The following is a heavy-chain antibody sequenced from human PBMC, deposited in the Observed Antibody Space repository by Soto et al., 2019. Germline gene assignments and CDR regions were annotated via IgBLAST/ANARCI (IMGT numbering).Heavy chain of an antibody. D-gene: IGHD1-1*01. CDR1: GFTFSSYA. V-gene: IGHV3-23*01. CDR3: EKRPPTTGD. CDR2: ISGSGGST. J-gene: IGHJ4*02. Sequence: EVQLLESGGGLVQPGGSLRLSCAASGFTFSSYAMSWVRQAPGTGLEWVPAISGSGGSTHYADSGKGRFNISRDNSKNTLYLQMNSLRAEDTAVYYCEKRPPTTGDWGKGTLVTVSS.